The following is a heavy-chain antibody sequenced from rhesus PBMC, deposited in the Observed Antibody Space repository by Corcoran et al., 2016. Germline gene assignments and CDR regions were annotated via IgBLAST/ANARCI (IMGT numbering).Heavy chain of an antibody. CDR2: NYGSGGGT. J-gene: IGHJ4*01. V-gene: IGHV4-160*01. Sequence: QVQLQESGPGLVKPSETLSLTCAVSGGSISSHYWSWIRQPPGKGLEWIGRNYGSGGGTDYNPSLKSRVTISTDASKNQCSLKRSSVTAADTAVYYCARKDFACDYWGQGVLVTVSS. CDR1: GGSISSHY. D-gene: IGHD3-3*01. CDR3: ARKDFACDY.